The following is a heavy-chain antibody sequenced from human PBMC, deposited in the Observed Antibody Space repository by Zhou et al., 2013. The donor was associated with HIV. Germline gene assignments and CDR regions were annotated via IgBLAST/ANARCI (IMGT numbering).Heavy chain of an antibody. V-gene: IGHV4-34*01. J-gene: IGHJ4*02. D-gene: IGHD5-12*01. Sequence: QVQLQQWGAGLLKPSETLSLTCAVYGGSFSGYYWSWIRQPPGKGLEWIGGIYHSGSTNYNPSLKSRVTMSVDTSKNQFSLRVSSVTVADTAVYYCARGSGSGHDYWGQGTLVTVSS. CDR3: ARGSGSGHDY. CDR2: IYHSGST. CDR1: GGSFSGYY.